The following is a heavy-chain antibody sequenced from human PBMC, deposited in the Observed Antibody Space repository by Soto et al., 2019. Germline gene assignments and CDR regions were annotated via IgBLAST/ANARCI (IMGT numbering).Heavy chain of an antibody. CDR1: GGSISPYY. J-gene: IGHJ4*02. V-gene: IGHV4-59*01. D-gene: IGHD3-22*01. Sequence: QVQLQESGPGLVKPSETLSLTCTVSGGSISPYYWSWIRQPPGKGLEWIGFIYYSGSTNYNPSLQSRVPISVDTSQNQFSLMLTSVTAADTAVYYCARPRSSGYAGEFDYWGQGTLVTVSS. CDR2: IYYSGST. CDR3: ARPRSSGYAGEFDY.